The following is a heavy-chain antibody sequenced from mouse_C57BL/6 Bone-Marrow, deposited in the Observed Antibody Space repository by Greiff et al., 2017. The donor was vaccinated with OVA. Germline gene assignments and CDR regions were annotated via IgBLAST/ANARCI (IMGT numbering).Heavy chain of an antibody. CDR3: ARGRWLLYAMDY. V-gene: IGHV2-2*01. CDR1: GFSLTSYG. CDR2: IWSGGST. J-gene: IGHJ4*01. D-gene: IGHD2-3*01. Sequence: QVHVKQSGPGLVQPSQSLSITCTVSGFSLTSYGVHWVRQSPGKGLEWLGVIWSGGSTDYNAAFISRLSISKDNSKSQVFFKMNSLQADDTAIYYCARGRWLLYAMDYWGQGTSVTVSS.